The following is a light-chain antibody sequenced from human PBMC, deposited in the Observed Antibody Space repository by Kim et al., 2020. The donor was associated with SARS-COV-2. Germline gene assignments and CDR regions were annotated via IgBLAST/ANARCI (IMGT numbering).Light chain of an antibody. CDR2: STN. CDR1: SCSVSTGYY. J-gene: IGLJ3*02. CDR3: VLYMGSGIWV. V-gene: IGLV8-61*01. Sequence: GGTVTLTCGLSSCSVSTGYYPSWYQQTPGQAPRTLIYSTNTRSSGVPGRFSGSILGNKAALTITGAHADDESDYYCVLYMGSGIWVFGGGTQLTVL.